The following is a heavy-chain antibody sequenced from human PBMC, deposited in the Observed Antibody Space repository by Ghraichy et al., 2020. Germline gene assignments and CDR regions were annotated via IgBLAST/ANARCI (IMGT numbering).Heavy chain of an antibody. D-gene: IGHD3-3*01. Sequence: ASVKVSCKASGYTFTSYGISWVRQAPGQGLEWMGWISAYNGNTNYAQKLQGRVTMTTDTSTRTAYMELRSLRSDDTAVYYCARDHRPYDFWSGYYFGYWGQGTLVTVSS. CDR1: GYTFTSYG. CDR2: ISAYNGNT. V-gene: IGHV1-18*01. J-gene: IGHJ4*02. CDR3: ARDHRPYDFWSGYYFGY.